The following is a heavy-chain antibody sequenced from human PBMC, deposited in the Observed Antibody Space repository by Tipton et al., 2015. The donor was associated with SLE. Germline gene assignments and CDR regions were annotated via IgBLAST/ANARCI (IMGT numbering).Heavy chain of an antibody. V-gene: IGHV4-61*01. CDR3: ARGEAGDPGLYYVGMDV. J-gene: IGHJ6*02. D-gene: IGHD3-10*02. CDR2: IYYSGST. CDR1: GDSIGGGTYY. Sequence: LRLSCTVSGDSIGGGTYYWGWIRQPPGKGLEWIGYIYYSGSTNYNPSLKSRVTISVDTSKNQFSLKLSSATAADTAVYYCARGEAGDPGLYYVGMDVWGQGTTVTVSS.